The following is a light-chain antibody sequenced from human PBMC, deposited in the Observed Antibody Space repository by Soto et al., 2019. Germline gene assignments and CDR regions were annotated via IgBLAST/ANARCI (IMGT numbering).Light chain of an antibody. Sequence: QSVLTQPPSVSGAPGQRVTISCTGSSSNIGAGYDVHWYQQLPGTAPKLLIYGNSNRPSGVPDRFSGSKSGTSASLAITGLQAEDEADYYCQSYDSSLRVLFGGGTKVTVL. V-gene: IGLV1-40*01. J-gene: IGLJ2*01. CDR3: QSYDSSLRVL. CDR2: GNS. CDR1: SSNIGAGYD.